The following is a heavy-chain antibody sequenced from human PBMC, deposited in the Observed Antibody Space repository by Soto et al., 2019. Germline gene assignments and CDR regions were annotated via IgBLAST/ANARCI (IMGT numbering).Heavy chain of an antibody. Sequence: EVQLLESGGDLVQPGGSLRLSCAASGFAFSSYSMNWVRQAPGKGLQWVAGISGYGGSTYYADSVKGRFTISRDNSKNTLHLKMNSLGAEDTALYYWAKGANLAHPYFFDLWGKGTLVTVS. CDR2: ISGYGGST. J-gene: IGHJ4*02. CDR1: GFAFSSYS. CDR3: AKGANLAHPYFFDL. V-gene: IGHV3-23*01.